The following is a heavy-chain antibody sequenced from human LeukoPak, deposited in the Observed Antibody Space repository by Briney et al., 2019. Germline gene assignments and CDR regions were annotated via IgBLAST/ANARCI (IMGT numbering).Heavy chain of an antibody. Sequence: PGGSLRLSCAASGFTFSNFWMTWVRQAPGKGLEWVAHIGQDGVEKYYVDSVRGRFTISRDNAKNSMNLQMNGLRVEDTAVYYCTRVNNRYSDFWSQESLVIVSS. CDR2: IGQDGVEK. CDR1: GFTFSNFW. V-gene: IGHV3-7*01. J-gene: IGHJ4*02. D-gene: IGHD2-15*01. CDR3: TRVNNRYSDF.